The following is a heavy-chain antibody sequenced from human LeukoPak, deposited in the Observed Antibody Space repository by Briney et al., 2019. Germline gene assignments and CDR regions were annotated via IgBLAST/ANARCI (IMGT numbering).Heavy chain of an antibody. V-gene: IGHV3-7*01. J-gene: IGHJ6*03. Sequence: GGSLRLSCAASGFTFSSYWMSWVRQAPGKGLEWVANIKQDGSETYYVDSVKGRFTISRDNAKNSLYLQMNSLRAEDTAVYYCARDQGSGINYYYYYMDVWGKGTTVTVSS. D-gene: IGHD3-10*01. CDR2: IKQDGSET. CDR1: GFTFSSYW. CDR3: ARDQGSGINYYYYYMDV.